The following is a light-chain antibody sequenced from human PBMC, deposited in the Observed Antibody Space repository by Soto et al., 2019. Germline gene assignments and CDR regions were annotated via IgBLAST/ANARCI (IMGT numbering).Light chain of an antibody. CDR2: AAS. CDR1: QSISSY. CDR3: QQSYSTPRA. V-gene: IGKV1-39*01. J-gene: IGKJ4*01. Sequence: DIQMTQSPSSLSASVGDRVTITCRASQSISSYLNWYQQKPGKAPKLLIYAASSLQSGVPSRFSGSGSGTDFTLXXSSLQPEXXAXYYCQQSYSTPRAFGGGTKVEIK.